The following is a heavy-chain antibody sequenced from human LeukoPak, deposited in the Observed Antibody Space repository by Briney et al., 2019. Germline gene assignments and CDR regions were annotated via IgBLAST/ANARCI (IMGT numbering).Heavy chain of an antibody. D-gene: IGHD3-22*01. CDR3: AREFSSGYFDY. J-gene: IGHJ4*02. Sequence: ASVKVSCKASGYTFTSYYMHWVRQATGQGLEWMGWMNPNSGNTGYAQKFQGRVTMTRNTSISTAYMELSSLRSEDTAVYYCAREFSSGYFDYWGQGTLVTVSS. CDR1: GYTFTSYY. CDR2: MNPNSGNT. V-gene: IGHV1-8*02.